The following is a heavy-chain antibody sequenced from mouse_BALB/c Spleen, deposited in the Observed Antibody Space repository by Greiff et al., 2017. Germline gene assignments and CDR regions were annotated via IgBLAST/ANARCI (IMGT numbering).Heavy chain of an antibody. D-gene: IGHD4-1*01. CDR2: INPYNDGT. CDR1: GYTFTSYV. CDR3: AREAWDYYAMDY. Sequence: EVQRVESGPELVKPGASVKMSCKASGYTFTSYVMHWVKQKPGQGLEWIGYINPYNDGTKYNEKFKGKATLTSDKSSSTAYMELSSLTSEDSAVYYCAREAWDYYAMDYWGQGTSVTVSS. J-gene: IGHJ4*01. V-gene: IGHV1-14*01.